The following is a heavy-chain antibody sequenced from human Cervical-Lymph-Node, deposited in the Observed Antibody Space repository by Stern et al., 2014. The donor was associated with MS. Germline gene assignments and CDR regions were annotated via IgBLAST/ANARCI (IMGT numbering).Heavy chain of an antibody. CDR3: ARRGDNKYYGMDV. J-gene: IGHJ6*02. D-gene: IGHD2-21*01. V-gene: IGHV1-18*01. CDR2: IIAQKGTT. CDR1: GYIFTTYG. Sequence: QVQLVQSGGEVKKPGASVRVSCKASGYIFTTYGITWVRQAPGHGLEWMGWIIAQKGTTSSAQKVQGRVTLTTDTPSSTAYMEVRSLRSDDTAVYYCARRGDNKYYGMDVWGQGTTVTVSS.